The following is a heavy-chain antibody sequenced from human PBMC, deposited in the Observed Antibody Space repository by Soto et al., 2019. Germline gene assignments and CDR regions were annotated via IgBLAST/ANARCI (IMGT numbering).Heavy chain of an antibody. V-gene: IGHV3-23*01. CDR1: GFTFSSYA. J-gene: IGHJ3*02. D-gene: IGHD3-22*01. Sequence: PGGSLRLSCAASGFTFSSYAMSWVRQAPGKGLEWVSAISGSGGSTYYADSVKGRFTISRDNSKNTLYLQMNSLRAEDTAVYYCAKDPTYYYDSSRKDDAFDIWGQGTMVTVSS. CDR2: ISGSGGST. CDR3: AKDPTYYYDSSRKDDAFDI.